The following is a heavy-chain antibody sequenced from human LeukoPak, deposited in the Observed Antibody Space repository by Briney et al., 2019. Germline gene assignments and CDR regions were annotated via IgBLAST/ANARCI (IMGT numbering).Heavy chain of an antibody. D-gene: IGHD2-21*02. CDR1: GGSIRSGSYH. CDR3: ARGGYCGGDCYFYY. J-gene: IGHJ4*02. V-gene: IGHV4-61*02. Sequence: SQTLSLTCTVSGGSIRSGSYHWSWIRQSAGKGLEWIGRIYTNGSTNYNPSLKSRVTISVDTSKNQFSLKLNSVTAADTAVYYCARGGYCGGDCYFYYWGQGTLVTVSS. CDR2: IYTNGST.